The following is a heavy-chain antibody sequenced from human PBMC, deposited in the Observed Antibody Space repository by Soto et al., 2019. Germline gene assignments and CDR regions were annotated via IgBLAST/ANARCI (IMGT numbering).Heavy chain of an antibody. D-gene: IGHD3-10*01. CDR3: ARHPLPMVRGVTSVPSYYYYYGMDV. V-gene: IGHV5-10-1*01. CDR2: IDPSDSYT. J-gene: IGHJ6*02. Sequence: PGESLKISCKGSGYSFTSYWISWVRQMPGKGLEWMGRIDPSDSYTNYSPSFQGHVTISADKSISTAYLQWSSLKASDTAMYYCARHPLPMVRGVTSVPSYYYYYGMDVWGQGTTVTVSS. CDR1: GYSFTSYW.